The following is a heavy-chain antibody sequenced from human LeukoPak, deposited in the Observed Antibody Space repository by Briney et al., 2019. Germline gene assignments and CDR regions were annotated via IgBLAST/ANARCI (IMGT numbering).Heavy chain of an antibody. CDR2: IGVSSSLV. D-gene: IGHD2-8*02. J-gene: IGHJ4*02. CDR1: GFTFSSYS. CDR3: ARDHWSPPSY. Sequence: QTGGSLRLSCVASGFTFSSYSLNWVRRAPGKGLEWVSYIGVSSSLVRYADSVKGRFTISRDNAKNSLYLQMDSLRAEDTAMYYCARDHWSPPSYWGQGTLVTVSS. V-gene: IGHV3-48*01.